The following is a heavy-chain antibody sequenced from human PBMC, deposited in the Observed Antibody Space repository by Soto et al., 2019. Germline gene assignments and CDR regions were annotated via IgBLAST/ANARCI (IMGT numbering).Heavy chain of an antibody. D-gene: IGHD6-19*01. Sequence: PSETLSLTCTVSGGSIRSYYWSWIRQPPGKGLEWIGYIYYSGSTNYNPSLKSRVTISVDTSKNQFSLKLSSVTAADTAVYYCARTEYSSGWFPFDYWGQGTLVTVSS. CDR1: GGSIRSYY. CDR3: ARTEYSSGWFPFDY. CDR2: IYYSGST. V-gene: IGHV4-59*08. J-gene: IGHJ4*02.